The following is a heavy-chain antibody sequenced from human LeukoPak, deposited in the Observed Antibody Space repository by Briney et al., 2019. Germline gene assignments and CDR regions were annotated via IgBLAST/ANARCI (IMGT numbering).Heavy chain of an antibody. V-gene: IGHV1-2*04. CDR3: AGGPLGYDSSGYSY. Sequence: ASVKVSCKASGNTFTGYYMHWVRQAPGQGLEWMGWINPNSGGTNYAQKFQGWVTMTRDTSISTAYMELSRLRSDDTAVYYCAGGPLGYDSSGYSYWGQGTLVTVSS. J-gene: IGHJ4*02. CDR1: GNTFTGYY. D-gene: IGHD3-22*01. CDR2: INPNSGGT.